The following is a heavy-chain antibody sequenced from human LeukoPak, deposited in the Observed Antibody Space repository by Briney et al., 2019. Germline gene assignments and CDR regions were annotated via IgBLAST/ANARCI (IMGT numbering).Heavy chain of an antibody. J-gene: IGHJ3*01. D-gene: IGHD3-22*01. CDR3: AAFNPYDRNVRTFDL. CDR2: INPNSGVT. Sequence: GASVTVSCKASGYTFTDYFMHWVRQAPGQGLEWMGWINPNSGVTKYAQIFQGRVTLTRDTSINTACMELSRLRSDDTAVFYCAAFNPYDRNVRTFDLWGQGTMVTVSS. CDR1: GYTFTDYF. V-gene: IGHV1-2*02.